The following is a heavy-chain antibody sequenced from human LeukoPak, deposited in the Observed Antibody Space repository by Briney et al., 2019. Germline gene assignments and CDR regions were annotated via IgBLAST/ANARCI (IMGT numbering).Heavy chain of an antibody. V-gene: IGHV3-9*01. D-gene: IGHD3-16*02. CDR2: ISWNSGSI. CDR1: GFTFSSYV. CDR3: AKGYYDYVWGSYLEFDY. J-gene: IGHJ4*02. Sequence: GGSLRLSCAASGFTFSSYVMSWVRQAPGKGLEWVSGISWNSGSIGYADSVKGRFTISRDNAKNSLYLQMNSLRAEDTALYYCAKGYYDYVWGSYLEFDYWGQGTLVTVSS.